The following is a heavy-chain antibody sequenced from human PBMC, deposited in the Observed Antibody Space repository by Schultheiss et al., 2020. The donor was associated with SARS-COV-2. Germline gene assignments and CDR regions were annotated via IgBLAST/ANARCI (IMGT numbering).Heavy chain of an antibody. J-gene: IGHJ3*01. Sequence: SETLSLTCAVSGGSISSYYWSWIRQPPGKGLEWIGYIYYSGSTNYNPSLKSRVTLSVDTSKNQFSLKLASVTAADTAVYYCATAGITGTKANFGVWGQGTMVTVSS. CDR2: IYYSGST. V-gene: IGHV4-59*12. D-gene: IGHD1-20*01. CDR1: GGSISSYY. CDR3: ATAGITGTKANFGV.